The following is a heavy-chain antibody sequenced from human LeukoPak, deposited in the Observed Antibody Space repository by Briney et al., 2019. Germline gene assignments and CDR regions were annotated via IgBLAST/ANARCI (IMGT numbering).Heavy chain of an antibody. Sequence: SENVSCKACGGSFSSYAISGVRQAPGPGQESMGGIIPIFGTANYAQKFQGRVTIPADKSTSTAYMELSSLRSEDTAVYYCARGDGYSSPYYFDYWGQGTLVTVSS. D-gene: IGHD5-18*01. CDR3: ARGDGYSSPYYFDY. V-gene: IGHV1-69*06. CDR2: IIPIFGTA. CDR1: GGSFSSYA. J-gene: IGHJ4*02.